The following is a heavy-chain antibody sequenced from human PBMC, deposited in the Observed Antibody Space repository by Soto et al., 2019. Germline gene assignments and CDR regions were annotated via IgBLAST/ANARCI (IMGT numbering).Heavy chain of an antibody. Sequence: EVQLLESGGGLVQPGGSLRLSCAASGFTFSSYAMTWVRQAPGKGLEWVSAISGSGDRTYYADSVKGRFTISRDNSRNTLYLQMNGLRAEDTAVYYCAKDQRGTVADYCDYWGQGTLVTVSS. D-gene: IGHD6-19*01. CDR3: AKDQRGTVADYCDY. CDR1: GFTFSSYA. V-gene: IGHV3-23*01. J-gene: IGHJ4*02. CDR2: ISGSGDRT.